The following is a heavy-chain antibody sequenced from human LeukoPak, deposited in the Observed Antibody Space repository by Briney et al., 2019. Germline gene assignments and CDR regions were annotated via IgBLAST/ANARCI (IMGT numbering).Heavy chain of an antibody. D-gene: IGHD1-26*01. V-gene: IGHV3-23*01. J-gene: IGHJ5*02. CDR3: AKEPPIRIRGGSYLNWFDP. CDR2: ISGSGGST. CDR1: GFTFSSYA. Sequence: PGGSLRLSCAASGFTFSSYAMSWVRQAPGKGLEWVSAISGSGGSTYYADSVKGRFTISRDNSKNTLYLQVNSLRAEDTAVYYCAKEPPIRIRGGSYLNWFDPWGQGTLVTVSS.